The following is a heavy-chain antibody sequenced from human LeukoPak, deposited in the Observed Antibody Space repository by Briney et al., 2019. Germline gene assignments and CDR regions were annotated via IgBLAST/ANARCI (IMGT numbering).Heavy chain of an antibody. CDR3: AQPGNSNDAFDI. D-gene: IGHD1-14*01. V-gene: IGHV1-69*05. Sequence: EASVKVSCKASGGTFSSYAISWVGQAPGQRLEWMGGIIPIFGTANYAQKFQGRVTITTDESTSTAYMELSSLRSEDTAVYYCAQPGNSNDAFDIWGQGTMVTVSS. J-gene: IGHJ3*02. CDR1: GGTFSSYA. CDR2: IIPIFGTA.